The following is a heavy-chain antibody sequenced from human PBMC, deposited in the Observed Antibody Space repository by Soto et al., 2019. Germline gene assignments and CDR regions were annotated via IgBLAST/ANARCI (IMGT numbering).Heavy chain of an antibody. CDR2: ISGSGGST. Sequence: GGSLRLSCAASGFTFSSYAMSWVRQAPGKGLEWVSAISGSGGSTYYADSVKGRFTISRDNSKNTLYLQMNSLRAEDTAVYYCEKVRPVIPHAEYFQHWGQGTLVTVSS. V-gene: IGHV3-23*01. J-gene: IGHJ1*01. CDR1: GFTFSSYA. D-gene: IGHD2-21*01. CDR3: EKVRPVIPHAEYFQH.